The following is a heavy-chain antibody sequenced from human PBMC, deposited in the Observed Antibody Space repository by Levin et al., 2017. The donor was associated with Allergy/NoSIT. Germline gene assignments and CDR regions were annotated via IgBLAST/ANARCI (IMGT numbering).Heavy chain of an antibody. Sequence: LSLTCAASGFTFSSYAMHWVRRAPGKGLEWVAVISYDGNNKYYADSVKGRFAISRDNSKNTLYLQMNSLRAEDTAVYYCARDPGGVRWKYYFDYWGQGTLVTVSS. CDR2: ISYDGNNK. J-gene: IGHJ4*02. CDR1: GFTFSSYA. CDR3: ARDPGGVRWKYYFDY. V-gene: IGHV3-30*09. D-gene: IGHD3-16*01.